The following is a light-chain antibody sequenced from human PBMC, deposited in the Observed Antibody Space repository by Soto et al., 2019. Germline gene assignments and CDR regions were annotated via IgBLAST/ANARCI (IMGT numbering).Light chain of an antibody. CDR3: QQLET. Sequence: DIQLTQSPSFLSASVGDRVTITCRASQGISSYLAWYQQKPGKAPKLLIYAASTLQSGVPSRFSGSGSGTEFTLTIGSLQPEDFATYYCQQLETFGQGTKVEIK. CDR2: AAS. CDR1: QGISSY. J-gene: IGKJ1*01. V-gene: IGKV1-9*01.